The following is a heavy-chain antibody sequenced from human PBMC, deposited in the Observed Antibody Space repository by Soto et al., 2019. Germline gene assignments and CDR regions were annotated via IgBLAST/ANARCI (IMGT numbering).Heavy chain of an antibody. CDR2: TIPIFGTA. Sequence: GASGKVSCKASGGTFSSYAISWVRQAPGQGLEWMGGTIPIFGTANYAQKFQGRVTITADKSTSTAYMELSSLRSEDTAVYYCARKEPVSRAVTATYYYYGMDVWGQGTTVTVSS. CDR3: ARKEPVSRAVTATYYYYGMDV. V-gene: IGHV1-69*06. CDR1: GGTFSSYA. J-gene: IGHJ6*02. D-gene: IGHD2-21*02.